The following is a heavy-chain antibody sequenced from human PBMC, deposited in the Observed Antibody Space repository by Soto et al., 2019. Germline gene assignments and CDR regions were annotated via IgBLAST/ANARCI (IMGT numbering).Heavy chain of an antibody. CDR1: GYTFSFYY. J-gene: IGHJ4*02. D-gene: IGHD3-3*01. CDR3: ARVGRDDFSSGPYYFEY. V-gene: IGHV1-46*01. CDR2: INPSGGSP. Sequence: GASVKVSCKASGYTFSFYYIHWVRQAPGQGLEWMGIINPSGGSPKYAQKFKGRVTMTRDTSTATFYMDLSSLRSDDTAVYYCARVGRDDFSSGPYYFEYWGQGTLVTVSS.